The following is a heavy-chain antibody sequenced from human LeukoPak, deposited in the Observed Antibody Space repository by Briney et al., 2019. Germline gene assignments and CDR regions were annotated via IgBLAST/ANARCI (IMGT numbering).Heavy chain of an antibody. CDR2: IGTAGDT. D-gene: IGHD3-3*01. CDR3: ARDGRSFGVVISGHTAFDI. V-gene: IGHV3-13*01. Sequence: PGGSLRLSCAASGFTFSSYDMHWVRQATGKGLEWVSAIGTAGDTYYPGSVKGRFTISRENAKNSLYLQMNSLRAGDTAVYYCARDGRSFGVVISGHTAFDIWGQGTMVTVSS. J-gene: IGHJ3*02. CDR1: GFTFSSYD.